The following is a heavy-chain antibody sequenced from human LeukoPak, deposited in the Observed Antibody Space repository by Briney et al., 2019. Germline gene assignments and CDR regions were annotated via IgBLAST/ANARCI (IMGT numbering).Heavy chain of an antibody. Sequence: SETLSLTCTVSGGSISSYYWGWIRQPPGKGLEWIGSIYYSGSTYYNPSLKSRVTISVDTSKNQFSLKLSSVTAADTAVYYCARLSSVVPAAVDYWGQGTLVTVSS. D-gene: IGHD2-2*01. CDR3: ARLSSVVPAAVDY. V-gene: IGHV4-39*01. J-gene: IGHJ4*02. CDR2: IYYSGST. CDR1: GGSISSYY.